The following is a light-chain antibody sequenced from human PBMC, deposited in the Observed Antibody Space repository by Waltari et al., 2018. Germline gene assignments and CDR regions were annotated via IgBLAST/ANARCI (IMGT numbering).Light chain of an antibody. CDR3: QHYYDNPLT. V-gene: IGKV1-6*01. CDR1: QNIYSN. Sequence: IQMTQSPSALSASLGDRVTISCRASQNIYSNLAWYQQKPGKAPKLLIYAASSLQSGIPSRFSGSGSGTDFTLTISSLQPEDSAAYYCQHYYDNPLTFGGGTKVEIK. J-gene: IGKJ4*01. CDR2: AAS.